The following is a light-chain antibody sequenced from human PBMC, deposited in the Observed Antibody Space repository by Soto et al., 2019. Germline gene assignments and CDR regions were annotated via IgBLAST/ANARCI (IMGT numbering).Light chain of an antibody. Sequence: EIFFTQSPATLSLSPGERATLSCRASQSVTNYLAWYQQNPGQAPRLLIYDASNRATGIPARFSGSGSGTDFTLTISSLEPEDFAVYYCQQRSNWPSGTFGQGTKVDIK. CDR2: DAS. J-gene: IGKJ1*01. CDR3: QQRSNWPSGT. CDR1: QSVTNY. V-gene: IGKV3-11*01.